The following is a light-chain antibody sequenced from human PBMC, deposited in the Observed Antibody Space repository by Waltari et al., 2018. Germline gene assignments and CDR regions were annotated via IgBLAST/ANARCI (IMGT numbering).Light chain of an antibody. CDR3: QQYNTWPT. CDR2: GAS. V-gene: IGKV3-15*01. Sequence: EILLTQSPATLSVSPGERATLSCRASQSVNSNLAWYQQKPGQSPRLLIHGASTRATGIPARFSGSGSGTDFTLTISSLQSEDFAVYFCQQYNTWPTFGGGTKVEIK. CDR1: QSVNSN. J-gene: IGKJ4*01.